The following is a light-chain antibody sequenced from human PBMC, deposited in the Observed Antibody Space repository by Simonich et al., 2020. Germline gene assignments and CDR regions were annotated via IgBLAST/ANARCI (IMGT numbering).Light chain of an antibody. CDR2: AAS. J-gene: IGKJ5*01. CDR3: QQANSFPPT. CDR1: QSISSY. V-gene: IGKV1-39*01. Sequence: DIQMTQSPSSLSASVGARVTITCRASQSISSYLNWYQQKPGKAPKLLIYAASSLQSGVPSRFSGSGSGTDFTLTISSLQPEDFATYYCQQANSFPPTFGQGTRLEIK.